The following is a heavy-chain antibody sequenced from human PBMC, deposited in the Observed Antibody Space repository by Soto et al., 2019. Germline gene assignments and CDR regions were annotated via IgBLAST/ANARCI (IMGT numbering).Heavy chain of an antibody. D-gene: IGHD2-2*01. V-gene: IGHV1-18*03. CDR2: INTYNGDT. CDR1: GYTFTTFG. CDR3: AREYCSSARCYGVDY. Sequence: GASVKVSCKASGYTFTTFGISWLRQAPGQGLEWMGWINTYNGDTYYAQNLQGRVTMTTDTSTSTAYMELRSLRSDDMAVYYCAREYCSSARCYGVDYWGQGTPVTVSS. J-gene: IGHJ4*02.